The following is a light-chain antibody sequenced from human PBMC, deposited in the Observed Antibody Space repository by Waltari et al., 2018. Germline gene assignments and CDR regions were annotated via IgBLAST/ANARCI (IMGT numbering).Light chain of an antibody. CDR2: DVS. J-gene: IGLJ3*02. CDR3: CSYAGTYTWL. Sequence: QSALTQPRSVSGSPGQSVTLSCPGTSSDVGGSNYVSWYQHLPGKAPTVVIYDVSRRPSGVPDRFTGSRSGNTATLTISGLQAEDEADYHCCSYAGTYTWLFGGGTKLTVL. CDR1: SSDVGGSNY. V-gene: IGLV2-11*01.